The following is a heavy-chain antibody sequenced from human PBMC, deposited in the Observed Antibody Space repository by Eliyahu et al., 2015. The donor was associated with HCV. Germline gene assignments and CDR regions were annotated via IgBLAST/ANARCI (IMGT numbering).Heavy chain of an antibody. Sequence: QITLKESGPTLVKPTQTLTLTCXFSGFSLXTSGVGVGWIRQPPGKALEWLALIYWNDDKRYSPSLKSRLTITKDTSKNQVVLTMTNMDPVDTATYYCAHFVTYYDFWSGYSGNWFDPWGQGTLVTVSS. CDR3: AHFVTYYDFWSGYSGNWFDP. CDR1: GFSLXTSGVG. D-gene: IGHD3-3*01. J-gene: IGHJ5*02. V-gene: IGHV2-5*01. CDR2: IYWNDDK.